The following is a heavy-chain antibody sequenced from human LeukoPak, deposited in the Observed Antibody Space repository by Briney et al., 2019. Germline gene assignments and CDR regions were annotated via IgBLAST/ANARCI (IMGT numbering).Heavy chain of an antibody. CDR1: GFTFSSYS. CDR2: ISSSSSYI. Sequence: GGSPRLSCAASGFTFSSYSMNWVRQAPGKGLEWVSSISSSSSYIYYADSVKGRFTISGDNAKKSLYLQMNSLRAEDTAVYYCARDGRESNYGPYYFDSWGPGTLVTVSS. J-gene: IGHJ4*02. V-gene: IGHV3-21*01. CDR3: ARDGRESNYGPYYFDS. D-gene: IGHD3-10*01.